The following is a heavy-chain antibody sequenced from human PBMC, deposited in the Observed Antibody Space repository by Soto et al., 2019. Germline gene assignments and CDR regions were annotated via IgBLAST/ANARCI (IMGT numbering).Heavy chain of an antibody. CDR3: ARYHGYSSGRWTSYYFDY. D-gene: IGHD6-19*01. V-gene: IGHV3-30-3*01. J-gene: IGHJ4*02. Sequence: QVQLVESGGGVVQPGRSLRLSCAASGFTFSSYAMHWVRQAPGKGLEWVAVISYDGSNKYYADSVKGRFTISRDNSKNTLSLKMNSLRAEDTAVYYCARYHGYSSGRWTSYYFDYWGQGTLVTVSS. CDR2: ISYDGSNK. CDR1: GFTFSSYA.